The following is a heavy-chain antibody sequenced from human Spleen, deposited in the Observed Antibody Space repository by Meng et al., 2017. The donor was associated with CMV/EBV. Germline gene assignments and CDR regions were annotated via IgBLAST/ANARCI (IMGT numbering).Heavy chain of an antibody. D-gene: IGHD5-24*01. CDR3: ARHILRDGYSKQRSGNFDY. V-gene: IGHV4-39*01. CDR2: IYYSGST. CDR1: GGSISSSSYY. Sequence: GSLRLSCTVSGGSISSSSYYWGWIRQPPGKGLEWIGSIYYSGSTYYNPSLKSRVTISVDTSKNQFSLKLSSVTAADTAVYYCARHILRDGYSKQRSGNFDYWGQGTLVTVSS. J-gene: IGHJ4*02.